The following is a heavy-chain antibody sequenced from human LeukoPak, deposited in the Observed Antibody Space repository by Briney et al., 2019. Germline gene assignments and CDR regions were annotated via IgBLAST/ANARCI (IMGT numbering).Heavy chain of an antibody. D-gene: IGHD3-10*01. V-gene: IGHV3-23*01. CDR1: GFTFSSYG. Sequence: GGSLRLSCAASGFTFSSYGMSWVRQAPGKGLEWVSAISGSGGSTYYADSVKGRFTISRDNSKNTLYLQMNSLRAEDTAVYYCVVGRFGDMEPDYWGQGTLVTVSS. CDR2: ISGSGGST. CDR3: VVGRFGDMEPDY. J-gene: IGHJ4*02.